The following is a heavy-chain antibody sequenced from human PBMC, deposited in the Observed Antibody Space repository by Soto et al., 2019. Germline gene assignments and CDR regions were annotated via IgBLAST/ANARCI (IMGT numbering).Heavy chain of an antibody. CDR2: IVAASGKT. Sequence: ASANASSEGPGFTFRRCAVRSPRQAHGKGLEWIGWIVAASGKTDYSQIFQERVTITRDMSTSTAYMELSSLSSEDTAVYYCAATLDWGAYDFGGYPSWGKGTLVTASS. CDR3: AATLDWGAYDFGGYPS. CDR1: GFTFRRCA. J-gene: IGHJ4*02. D-gene: IGHD3-22*01. V-gene: IGHV1-58*01.